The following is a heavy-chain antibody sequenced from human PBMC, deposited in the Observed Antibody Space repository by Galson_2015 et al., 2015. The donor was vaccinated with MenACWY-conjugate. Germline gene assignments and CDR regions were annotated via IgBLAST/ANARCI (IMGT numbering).Heavy chain of an antibody. Sequence: SLRLSCAASGFTFSRYAMTWVRQAPGKGLEWVSTLSGSGDNTYYADSVKGRFTISRDNSENTLYLQMNSLRVEDTAVYYCTKDRDATSGWYYGYWGQGTLVTVSS. CDR3: TKDRDATSGWYYGY. D-gene: IGHD6-19*01. J-gene: IGHJ4*02. CDR2: LSGSGDNT. V-gene: IGHV3-23*01. CDR1: GFTFSRYA.